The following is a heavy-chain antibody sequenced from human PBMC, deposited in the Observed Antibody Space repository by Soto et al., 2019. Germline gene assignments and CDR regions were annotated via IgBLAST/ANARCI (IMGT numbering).Heavy chain of an antibody. CDR3: ARGPNWGYRFDS. CDR1: GGTFSGHA. CDR2: LIPLFGTT. Sequence: QVQLVQSGAEVKKPGSSGKVSCEASGGTFSGHAISWVRQAPGQGPEWMGGLIPLFGTTQHAQRFQGRLTITADKSTTTAYMELTSLRFEDTAIYYCARGPNWGYRFDSWGQGTLVTVSS. D-gene: IGHD7-27*01. V-gene: IGHV1-69*06. J-gene: IGHJ4*02.